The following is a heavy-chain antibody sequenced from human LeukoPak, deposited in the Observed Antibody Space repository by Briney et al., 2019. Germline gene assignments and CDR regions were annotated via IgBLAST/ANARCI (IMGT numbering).Heavy chain of an antibody. D-gene: IGHD3-22*01. Sequence: GGSLRLSCAASGFTFSSYWMSWGRQAPGKGLEWVSAMSGSGGGTYYADSVKGRFTISRDNSKNTLYLQMNSLRAEDTAVYYCAKDNYYDSSGYLFDYRRQGTLVTVSS. CDR1: GFTFSSYW. J-gene: IGHJ4*02. CDR2: MSGSGGGT. V-gene: IGHV3-23*01. CDR3: AKDNYYDSSGYLFDY.